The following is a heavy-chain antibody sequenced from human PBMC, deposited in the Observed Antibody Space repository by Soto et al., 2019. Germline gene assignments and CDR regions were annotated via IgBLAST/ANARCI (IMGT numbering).Heavy chain of an antibody. CDR3: AKFRGPSYSYYYMDV. J-gene: IGHJ6*03. CDR1: GFTFSNAW. Sequence: GGSLRLSCAASGFTFSNAWINWVRQAPGKGLEWVSFISGSGRTTYYADSVKGRFTVSRDNSKNTMYLQMNSLRAEDTALYYCAKFRGPSYSYYYMDVWGKGTTVTVSS. D-gene: IGHD3-16*01. V-gene: IGHV3-23*01. CDR2: ISGSGRTT.